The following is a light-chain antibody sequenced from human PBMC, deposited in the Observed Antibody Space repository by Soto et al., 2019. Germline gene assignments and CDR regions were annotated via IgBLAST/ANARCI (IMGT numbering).Light chain of an antibody. Sequence: EIVLTQSPGTLSLSPGERATLSCRASQSVGSTYLAWYQQKPGQAPRLLIYGVSSRATGIPARFSGSGSGTDFTLTSSSLQSEDFAAYYCQQYNKWPRTFGQGTKVEIX. V-gene: IGKV3D-15*01. CDR1: QSVGSTY. CDR2: GVS. CDR3: QQYNKWPRT. J-gene: IGKJ1*01.